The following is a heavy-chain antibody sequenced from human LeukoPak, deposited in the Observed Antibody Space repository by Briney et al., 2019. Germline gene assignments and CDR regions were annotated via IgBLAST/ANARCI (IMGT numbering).Heavy chain of an antibody. CDR3: ARDLNCSGGSCYWFDP. D-gene: IGHD2-15*01. Sequence: ASVKVSCEASGYTFTSYGISWVRQAPGQGLEWMGWISAYNGNTNYAQKLQGRVTMTTDTSTSTAYMELRSLRSDDTAVYYCARDLNCSGGSCYWFDPWGQGTLVTVSS. CDR2: ISAYNGNT. J-gene: IGHJ5*02. V-gene: IGHV1-18*01. CDR1: GYTFTSYG.